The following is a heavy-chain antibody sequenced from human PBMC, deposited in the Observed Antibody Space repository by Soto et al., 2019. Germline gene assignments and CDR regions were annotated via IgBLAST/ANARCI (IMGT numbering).Heavy chain of an antibody. J-gene: IGHJ4*02. Sequence: QVQLVQSGAEVKKPGSSVKVSCKASGGTFSSYAISWVRQAPGQGLEWLGGTIPIFGTANYAQKFQGRVTIGADESTSTAYMELSSLGSEDTAVYYCAGGDLTHSGSYSWGDYWGQGTLVTVSS. V-gene: IGHV1-69*12. CDR1: GGTFSSYA. CDR2: TIPIFGTA. D-gene: IGHD1-26*01. CDR3: AGGDLTHSGSYSWGDY.